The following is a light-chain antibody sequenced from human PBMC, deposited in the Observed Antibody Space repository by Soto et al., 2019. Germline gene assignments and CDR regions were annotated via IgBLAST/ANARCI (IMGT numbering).Light chain of an antibody. J-gene: IGKJ1*01. CDR3: QQYGSSRWT. CDR2: GAS. CDR1: QSVSSSY. Sequence: EIVLTQSPGTLSLSPGERATLSCRASQSVSSSYLAWYQQKPVQAPRLLIYGASSRATGIPDRFSGSGSGTDFTLTISRLEPEDFAVYYCQQYGSSRWTFGRGTKVDI. V-gene: IGKV3-20*01.